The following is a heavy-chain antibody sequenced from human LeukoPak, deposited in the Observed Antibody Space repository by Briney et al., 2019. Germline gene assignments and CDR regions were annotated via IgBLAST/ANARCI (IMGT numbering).Heavy chain of an antibody. CDR2: ISRSSSAI. J-gene: IGHJ4*02. CDR1: GFTFSSYS. D-gene: IGHD2-15*01. V-gene: IGHV3-48*01. CDR3: ARDQSSGGRWLDY. Sequence: PGGSLRLSCAASGFTFSSYSISWVRQAPGKGLEWVSYISRSSSAIYYADSVKGRFTISRDNSKNTVYLQMNSLSTEDTAMYYCARDQSSGGRWLDYWGRGTLVTVSS.